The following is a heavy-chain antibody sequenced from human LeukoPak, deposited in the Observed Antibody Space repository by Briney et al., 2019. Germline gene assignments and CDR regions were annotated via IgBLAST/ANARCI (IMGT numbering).Heavy chain of an antibody. Sequence: PSETLSLTCTVSGGSISSSSYYWGWIRQPPGKGLEWIGSIYYSGSTYYNPSLKSRFTISVDTSKNQFSLKLSSVTAADTAVYYCARLDVKYSSSWPSLDYWGQGTLVTVSS. D-gene: IGHD6-13*01. CDR2: IYYSGST. J-gene: IGHJ4*02. CDR3: ARLDVKYSSSWPSLDY. CDR1: GGSISSSSYY. V-gene: IGHV4-39*01.